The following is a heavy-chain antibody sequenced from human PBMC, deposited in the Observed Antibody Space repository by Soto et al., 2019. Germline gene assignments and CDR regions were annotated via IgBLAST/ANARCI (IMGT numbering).Heavy chain of an antibody. J-gene: IGHJ4*02. CDR2: IFSNDEK. CDR3: ARYCSAYNWGAEYFDY. V-gene: IGHV2-26*01. D-gene: IGHD5-12*01. Sequence: QVTLKESGPVLVKPTETLTLTCTVSGFSLSNAKMGVSWIRQPPGKALEWLAHIFSNDEKSYSTSLKSRLTSSKDTSKSQVVLTMTNMDPVDTATYYCARYCSAYNWGAEYFDYWGQGTQVTVSS. CDR1: GFSLSNAKMG.